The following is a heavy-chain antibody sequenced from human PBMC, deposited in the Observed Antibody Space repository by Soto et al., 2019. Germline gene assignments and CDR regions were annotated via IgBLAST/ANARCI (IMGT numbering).Heavy chain of an antibody. CDR2: INLSGGST. D-gene: IGHD3-10*01. CDR3: IRDVLNSWYYYGTGSEAYFDY. CDR1: GYTFTSYY. Sequence: QVQLVQSGAEVKKPGASVKVSCKASGYTFTSYYMHWVRQAPGQGLEWMGIINLSGGSTTYAQKFQGRVTMTRDTSTSTVYMELSSLRSEDTAVYHCIRDVLNSWYYYGTGSEAYFDYWGQGTLVTVSS. V-gene: IGHV1-46*03. J-gene: IGHJ4*02.